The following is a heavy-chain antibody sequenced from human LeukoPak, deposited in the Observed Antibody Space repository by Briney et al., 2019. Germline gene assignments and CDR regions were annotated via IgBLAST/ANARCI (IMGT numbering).Heavy chain of an antibody. D-gene: IGHD6-19*01. CDR1: GDTVASNSVA. V-gene: IGHV6-1*01. Sequence: SQTLSLTCAISGDTVASNSVAWRWTRQSPWGCLECLGLTYYRSTWFIDYALSVRCRITISPDTSKYQFSLKRSAMTPEVSARYYWARYYGWYNHDYWGQGTLVTVSS. J-gene: IGHJ4*02. CDR2: TYYRSTWFI. CDR3: ARYYGWYNHDY.